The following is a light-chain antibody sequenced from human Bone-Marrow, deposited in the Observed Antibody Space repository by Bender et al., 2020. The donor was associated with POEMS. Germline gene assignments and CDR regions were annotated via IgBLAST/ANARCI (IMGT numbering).Light chain of an antibody. CDR3: CSYAGSSTFDVV. V-gene: IGLV2-23*01. CDR1: SSDVGTYDR. Sequence: QSALTQPPSVSGSPGQSVTLSCTGTSSDVGTYDRVSWYQQPPGTAPKLMIYEGTKRPSGVSNRFSGSKSGNTASLTISGLQAEDEADYYCCSYAGSSTFDVVFGGGTKLTVL. CDR2: EGT. J-gene: IGLJ2*01.